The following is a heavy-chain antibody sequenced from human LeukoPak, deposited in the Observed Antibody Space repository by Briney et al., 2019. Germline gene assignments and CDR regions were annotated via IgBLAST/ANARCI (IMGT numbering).Heavy chain of an antibody. V-gene: IGHV1-69*05. CDR1: GGTFSSYA. CDR3: ARCAYCGGDCYPSCYYYMDV. CDR2: IFPLFVTT. Sequence: SVKVSCKASGGTFSSYAISWVGQAPGHGLEGMGGIFPLFVTTNYAQKFQDRVTMTTDESTSAVYLELSSLRSEDTAVYYCARCAYCGGDCYPSCYYYMDVWGKGTTVTVSS. D-gene: IGHD2-21*02. J-gene: IGHJ6*03.